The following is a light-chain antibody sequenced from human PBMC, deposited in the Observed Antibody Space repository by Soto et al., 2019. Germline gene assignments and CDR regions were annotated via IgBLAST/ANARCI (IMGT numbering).Light chain of an antibody. Sequence: EIVLTQSPGTLSLSPGERATLSCRASQSVPSNYLAWYEQKPGQAPRLLIYGASSRATDIPDRFSGSGSGTDFTLTISRLEPEDFAVYYCHQYASSPQTFGQGTKVEIK. CDR2: GAS. CDR1: QSVPSNY. V-gene: IGKV3-20*01. CDR3: HQYASSPQT. J-gene: IGKJ1*01.